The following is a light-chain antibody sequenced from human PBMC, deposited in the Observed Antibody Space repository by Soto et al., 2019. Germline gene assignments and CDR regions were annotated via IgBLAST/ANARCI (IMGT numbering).Light chain of an antibody. J-gene: IGKJ1*01. V-gene: IGKV3-15*01. CDR2: GAS. CDR3: QQYNSWLWT. Sequence: IVLTQSPATLSLSPGEGATLSCRASQSVSSKLAWYKQKPGQAPRLLIYGASTRATGIPARFSGSGSGTEFTLIISSLQSEDSAVYYCQQYNSWLWTFGQGTKVDI. CDR1: QSVSSK.